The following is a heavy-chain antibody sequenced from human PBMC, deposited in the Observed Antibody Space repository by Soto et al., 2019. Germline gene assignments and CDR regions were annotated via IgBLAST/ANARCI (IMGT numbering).Heavy chain of an antibody. V-gene: IGHV3-11*01. D-gene: IGHD3-3*01. J-gene: IGHJ6*02. CDR2: IDSSGTIR. Sequence: QVQLVESGGALVKPGGSLRLSCAGSGFTFIDYYINWIRQPPGKGLEWISYIDSSGTIRYYADSVRGRFTISRDNARNSVYLQMSSLRAEDTAVYYCATLPIFGVFTDVRGQGTTVTVS. CDR3: ATLPIFGVFTDV. CDR1: GFTFIDYY.